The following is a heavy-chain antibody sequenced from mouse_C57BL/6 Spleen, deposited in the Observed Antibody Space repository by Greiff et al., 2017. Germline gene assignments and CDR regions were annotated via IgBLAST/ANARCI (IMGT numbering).Heavy chain of an antibody. D-gene: IGHD2-5*01. CDR3: ARPYYSNFYAMDY. V-gene: IGHV1-64*01. J-gene: IGHJ4*01. CDR2: IHPNSGST. CDR1: GYTFTSYW. Sequence: VQLQQSGAELVKPGASVKLSCKASGYTFTSYWMHWVKQRPGQGLEWIGMIHPNSGSTNYNEKFKSKATLTVDKSSSTAYMQLSSLTSEDSAVYYCARPYYSNFYAMDYWGQGTSVTVSS.